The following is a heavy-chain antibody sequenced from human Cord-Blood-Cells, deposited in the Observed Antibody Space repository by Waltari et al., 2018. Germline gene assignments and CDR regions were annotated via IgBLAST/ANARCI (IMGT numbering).Heavy chain of an antibody. J-gene: IGHJ6*03. Sequence: EVQLVESGGGLIQPGGSLRLSCAASGFTVSSHYMSWVRQAPGKGLEWVSVIYSGGSTYYADSVKGRFTISRDNSKNTLYLQMNSLRAEDTAVYYCARVPNYYYYMDVWGKGTTVTVSS. V-gene: IGHV3-53*01. CDR3: ARVPNYYYYMDV. D-gene: IGHD3-10*01. CDR2: IYSGGST. CDR1: GFTVSSHY.